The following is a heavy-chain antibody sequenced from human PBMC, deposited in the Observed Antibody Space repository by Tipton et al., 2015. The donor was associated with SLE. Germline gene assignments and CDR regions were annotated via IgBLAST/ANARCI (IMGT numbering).Heavy chain of an antibody. V-gene: IGHV4-30-4*01. J-gene: IGHJ3*02. CDR1: SGSISGGDYY. Sequence: TLSLTCTVSSGSISGGDYYWSWIRQPPGKGLEWIGNIYYTGHTYYSPSLESRLTFSVDTSTNQFSLMLSSVSAADAAVYYCARASIAVAENDAFDIWGQGTMVTVSS. D-gene: IGHD6-19*01. CDR3: ARASIAVAENDAFDI. CDR2: IYYTGHT.